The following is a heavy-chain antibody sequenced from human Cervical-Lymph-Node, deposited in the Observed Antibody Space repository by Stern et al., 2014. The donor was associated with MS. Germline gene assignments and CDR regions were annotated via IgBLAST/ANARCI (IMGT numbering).Heavy chain of an antibody. Sequence: KESGPGLVKPSQTLSLTCNVSGGSISSGSDYWSWLRQPVGKGLQWIGRIHPSGSAYYTPSLKSRVTISTDTSKNQFSLELTSATAADTAIYYCASGYRIFDYWGQGILVTVSS. CDR3: ASGYRIFDY. D-gene: IGHD5-18*01. J-gene: IGHJ4*02. V-gene: IGHV4-61*02. CDR2: IHPSGSA. CDR1: GGSISSGSDY.